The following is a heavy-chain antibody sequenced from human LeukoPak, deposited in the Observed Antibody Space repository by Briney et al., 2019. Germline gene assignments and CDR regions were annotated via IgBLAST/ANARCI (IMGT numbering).Heavy chain of an antibody. D-gene: IGHD3-22*01. J-gene: IGHJ4*02. CDR3: ARVTNYFDSSGYYTTHYFDY. V-gene: IGHV3-20*04. CDR1: GFTFDDYG. CDR2: INWNGGST. Sequence: GGSLRLSCAASGFTFDDYGMSWVRQAPGKGLEWVSGINWNGGSTVYADSVKGRFTISRDNAKNSLYLQMNSLRAEDTALYYCARVTNYFDSSGYYTTHYFDYWGQGTLVTVSS.